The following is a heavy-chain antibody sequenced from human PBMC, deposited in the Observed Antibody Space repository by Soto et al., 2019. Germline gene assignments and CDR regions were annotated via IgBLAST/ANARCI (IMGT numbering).Heavy chain of an antibody. D-gene: IGHD5-12*01. CDR1: GYTFTGYY. Sequence: ASVKVSCKASGYTFTGYYMHWVRQAPGQGLEGMGWINPNSGGTNYAQKFQGWVTMTRDTSISTAYMELSRLRSDDTAVYYCARGCGYSGYDSTDYYYYYGMDVWGQGTTVTVSS. CDR2: INPNSGGT. V-gene: IGHV1-2*04. CDR3: ARGCGYSGYDSTDYYYYYGMDV. J-gene: IGHJ6*02.